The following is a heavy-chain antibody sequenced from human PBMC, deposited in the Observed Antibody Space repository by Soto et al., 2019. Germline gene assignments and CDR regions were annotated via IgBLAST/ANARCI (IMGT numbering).Heavy chain of an antibody. Sequence: GSLRLSCAASGFTFDDYTMHWVRQAPGKGLEWDSLISWDGGSTYYADSVKGRFTISRDNSKNSLYLQMNSLRTEDTALYYCAKGGLSVYYYRIAVCGQGTTVPVSS. D-gene: IGHD3-16*01. CDR3: AKGGLSVYYYRIAV. V-gene: IGHV3-43*01. J-gene: IGHJ6*02. CDR1: GFTFDDYT. CDR2: ISWDGGST.